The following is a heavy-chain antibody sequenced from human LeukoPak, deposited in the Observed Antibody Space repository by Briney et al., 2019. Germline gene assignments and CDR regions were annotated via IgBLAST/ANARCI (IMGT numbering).Heavy chain of an antibody. J-gene: IGHJ4*02. CDR1: RFTFSSYS. Sequence: GGSLRLSCAASRFTFSSYSMNWIRQAPGKGLEWVAAISTTSGNIYYADSVKGRFTISRDNAKNSLYLQMNSLRVEDTALYYCARRAPSHDFDDWGQGTLVTVSS. CDR2: ISTTSGNI. V-gene: IGHV3-21*01. CDR3: ARRAPSHDFDD.